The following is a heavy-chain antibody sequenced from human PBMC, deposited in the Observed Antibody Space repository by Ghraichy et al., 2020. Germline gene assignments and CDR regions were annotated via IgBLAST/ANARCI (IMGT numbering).Heavy chain of an antibody. Sequence: SVKVSCKVSGGSFSNFGISWVRQAPGQGLEWLGGIIPAFGTTDYAQRFQGRVIITADESTASAYMELSTLTSEDTAVYYCARYSGDLLPQFYFYSFMDVWGEGTAVSVSS. CDR1: GGSFSNFG. CDR2: IIPAFGTT. D-gene: IGHD2-21*01. CDR3: ARYSGDLLPQFYFYSFMDV. V-gene: IGHV1-69*13. J-gene: IGHJ6*03.